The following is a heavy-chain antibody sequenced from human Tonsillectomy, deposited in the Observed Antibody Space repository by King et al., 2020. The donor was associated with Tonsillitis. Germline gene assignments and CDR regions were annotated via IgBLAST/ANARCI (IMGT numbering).Heavy chain of an antibody. D-gene: IGHD4-17*01. CDR2: IYYSGST. V-gene: IGHV4-39*01. CDR3: ARLGGVRDSDYGGGFDY. Sequence: QLQESGPGLVKPSETLSLACTVSGDSISSSTYYWGWIRQPPGKGLEWIGRIYYSGSTYYNPSPKSRVTISVDTSKNQFSLKLSPVTAADTAVCYCARLGGVRDSDYGGGFDYWGQGTLVTVSS. CDR1: GDSISSSTYY. J-gene: IGHJ4*02.